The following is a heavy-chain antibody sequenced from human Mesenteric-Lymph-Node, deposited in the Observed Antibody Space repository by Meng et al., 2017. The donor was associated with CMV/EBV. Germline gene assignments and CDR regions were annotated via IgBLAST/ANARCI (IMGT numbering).Heavy chain of an antibody. V-gene: IGHV1-46*02. J-gene: IGHJ6*02. D-gene: IGHD3-22*01. CDR1: GYSFNVYY. CDR3: ARDRITMIVVVPTPHYYYGMDV. Sequence: ASVKVSCKASGYSFNVYYMHWARLAPGQGLEWVGRINPNGGGTSYAQKFQGRVTMTRDTSTSTVYMELSSLRSEDTAVYYCARDRITMIVVVPTPHYYYGMDVWGQGTTVTVSS. CDR2: INPNGGGT.